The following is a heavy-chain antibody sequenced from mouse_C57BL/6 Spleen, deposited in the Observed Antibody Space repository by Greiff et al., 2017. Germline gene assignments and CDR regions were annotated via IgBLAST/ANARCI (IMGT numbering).Heavy chain of an antibody. Sequence: QVQLQQSGAELVKPGASVKLSCNAPGYTFTEYTIHWVTQRSGQGLEWIGWFYPGCGSIKYTEKFKDRTTLTADKSSSTVYMELSRVTSEDSEVYSCAKYEDSGRRLDYWGQGTTLTVSS. CDR1: GYTFTEYT. CDR3: AKYEDSGRRLDY. V-gene: IGHV1-62-2*01. CDR2: FYPGCGSI. J-gene: IGHJ2*01. D-gene: IGHD1-3*01.